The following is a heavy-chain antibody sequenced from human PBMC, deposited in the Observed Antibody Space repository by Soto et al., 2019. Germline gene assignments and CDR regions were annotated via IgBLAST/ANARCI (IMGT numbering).Heavy chain of an antibody. Sequence: GGSLRLSCAASGFTFSSYAMHWVRQAPGKGLEYVSAISSNGGSTYYANSVKGRFTISRDNSKNTLYLQMGSLRAEDMAVYYCARDRGYQLAYWGDDYYYYMDVWGKGTTVTVSS. D-gene: IGHD2-2*01. J-gene: IGHJ6*03. CDR2: ISSNGGST. CDR3: ARDRGYQLAYWGDDYYYYMDV. CDR1: GFTFSSYA. V-gene: IGHV3-64*01.